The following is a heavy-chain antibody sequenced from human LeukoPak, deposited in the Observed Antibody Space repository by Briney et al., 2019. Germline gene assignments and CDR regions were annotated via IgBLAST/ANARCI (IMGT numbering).Heavy chain of an antibody. D-gene: IGHD2-15*01. Sequence: PGGSLRLSCAASGFAFSSYAMSWVRQAPGKGLEWVSTINNNGANTYYVDSVKGRLTISRDNSKNTLYLQMNSLRAEDTAVYYCAREGYCSGGSCSDWYFDLWGRGTLVTVSS. V-gene: IGHV3-23*01. CDR3: AREGYCSGGSCSDWYFDL. J-gene: IGHJ2*01. CDR1: GFAFSSYA. CDR2: INNNGANT.